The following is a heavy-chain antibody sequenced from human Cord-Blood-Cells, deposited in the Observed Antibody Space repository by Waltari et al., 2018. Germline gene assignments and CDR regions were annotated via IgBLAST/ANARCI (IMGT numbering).Heavy chain of an antibody. CDR1: GASISSSSYS. Sequence: QLQLQESGPGLVKPSETLSLTCTVSGASISSSSYSWGWIRQPPVKGLEWIGSIYYSGSTYYNPSLKSRVTISVDTSKNQFSLKLSSVTAADTAVYYCARGSASDMDVWGKGTTVTVSS. J-gene: IGHJ6*03. CDR2: IYYSGST. V-gene: IGHV4-39*01. CDR3: ARGSASDMDV.